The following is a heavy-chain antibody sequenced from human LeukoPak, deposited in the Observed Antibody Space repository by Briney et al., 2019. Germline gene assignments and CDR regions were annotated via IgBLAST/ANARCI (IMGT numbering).Heavy chain of an antibody. V-gene: IGHV4-4*02. Sequence: SGTLSLTCAVSGGSISSSNWWSWVRQPPGKGLEWIGEIYHSGSTNYNPSLKSRVTISVDKSKNQFSLKLSSVTAADTAVYYCARGRAARARGSLIDYWGQGTLVTVSS. CDR2: IYHSGST. J-gene: IGHJ4*02. CDR3: ARGRAARARGSLIDY. CDR1: GGSISSSNW. D-gene: IGHD6-6*01.